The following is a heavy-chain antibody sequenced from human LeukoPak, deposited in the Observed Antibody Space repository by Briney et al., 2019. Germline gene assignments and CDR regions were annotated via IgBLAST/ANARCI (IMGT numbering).Heavy chain of an antibody. J-gene: IGHJ4*02. CDR2: IYYSGST. Sequence: SETLSLTCTVSGGSISSYYWSWIRQPPGKGLEWIGYIYYSGSTNYNPSLKSRVTISVDTSKNQFSLKLSSVTAADTAVYYCARDLGRSYYGDFDYWGQGTLVTVSS. CDR1: GGSISSYY. D-gene: IGHD1-26*01. CDR3: ARDLGRSYYGDFDY. V-gene: IGHV4-59*01.